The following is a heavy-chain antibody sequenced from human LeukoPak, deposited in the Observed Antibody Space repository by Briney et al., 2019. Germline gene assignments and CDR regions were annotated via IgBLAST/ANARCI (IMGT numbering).Heavy chain of an antibody. D-gene: IGHD2-2*01. CDR1: GFSFSGSA. Sequence: GGSLRLSCAASGFSFSGSALHWVRQASGKGLEWVGRIRTRANGYATAYAASVKGRFTISRDDSKNTTYLQMNSLKTEVTAVYYCTRSVYCSSTSCYRFDYWGQGTLVTVSS. J-gene: IGHJ4*02. CDR3: TRSVYCSSTSCYRFDY. CDR2: IRTRANGYAT. V-gene: IGHV3-73*01.